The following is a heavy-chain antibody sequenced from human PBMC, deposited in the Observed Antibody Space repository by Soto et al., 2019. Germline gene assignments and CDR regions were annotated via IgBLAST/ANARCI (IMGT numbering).Heavy chain of an antibody. CDR2: ISARYGNP. CDR1: GYTFTSYG. Sequence: QIQLVQSGAEVKKPGASVKVSCKASGYTFTSYGISWVRQAPGQGLEWMGWISARYGNPAYAQKFQGRVTMTTDASTSTAYMELRSLRSDDTAVYFCARTRAMVSIPPFSDYWGQGTLVTVSS. D-gene: IGHD5-18*01. J-gene: IGHJ4*02. CDR3: ARTRAMVSIPPFSDY. V-gene: IGHV1-18*01.